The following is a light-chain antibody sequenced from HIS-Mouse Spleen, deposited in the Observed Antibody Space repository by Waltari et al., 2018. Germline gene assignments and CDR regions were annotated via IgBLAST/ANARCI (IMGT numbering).Light chain of an antibody. CDR1: SSDVGGYNY. V-gene: IGLV2-8*01. Sequence: QSALTQPPSASGSPGQSVTISCTGTSSDVGGYNYVSWYQQHPGKAPKPMIYEVSKRPSGVPDRVSGSKSGNTASLTVSGLQAEDEADYYCSSYAGSNNLGVFGGGTKLTVL. CDR3: SSYAGSNNLGV. J-gene: IGLJ2*01. CDR2: EVS.